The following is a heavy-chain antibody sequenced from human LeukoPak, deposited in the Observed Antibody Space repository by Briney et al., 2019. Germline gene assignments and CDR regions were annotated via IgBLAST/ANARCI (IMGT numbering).Heavy chain of an antibody. D-gene: IGHD4-17*01. V-gene: IGHV1-18*01. Sequence: GASVKVSCKASGYTFTSYGINWVRQAPGQGLEWMGWISAYNGNTDYAQKLQGRVTMTTDTSTSTAYMELRSLTSDDTAVYYCARDPSDGDYDYWGQGTLVTVSS. J-gene: IGHJ4*02. CDR3: ARDPSDGDYDY. CDR2: ISAYNGNT. CDR1: GYTFTSYG.